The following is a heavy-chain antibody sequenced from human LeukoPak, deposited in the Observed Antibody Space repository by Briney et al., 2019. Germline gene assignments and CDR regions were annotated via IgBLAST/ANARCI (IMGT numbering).Heavy chain of an antibody. J-gene: IGHJ4*02. Sequence: ASVTVSCKTSSSTFSTYGITWVRQPPGQGLEWMGWINTHKGNTYYARECQDRVSMTTDASTTTAYMELRSLRSDDTAIYYCATYYSGSGSFTTQFDHWGQGTLDTVSS. V-gene: IGHV1-18*04. CDR2: INTHKGNT. CDR1: SSTFSTYG. CDR3: ATYYSGSGSFTTQFDH. D-gene: IGHD3-10*01.